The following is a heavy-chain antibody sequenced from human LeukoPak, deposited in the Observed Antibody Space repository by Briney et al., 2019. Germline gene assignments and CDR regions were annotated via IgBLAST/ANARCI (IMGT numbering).Heavy chain of an antibody. V-gene: IGHV3-7*04. Sequence: GGSLRLSCTASGSTFSSYWMNWVRQAPGKGLEWVANIKQDGSEKYYVDSVKGRFTISRDNAKKSLYLQMNSLRAEDTAVYYCARETEMANLGYWGQGTLVTVSS. CDR1: GSTFSSYW. CDR3: ARETEMANLGY. D-gene: IGHD5-24*01. CDR2: IKQDGSEK. J-gene: IGHJ4*02.